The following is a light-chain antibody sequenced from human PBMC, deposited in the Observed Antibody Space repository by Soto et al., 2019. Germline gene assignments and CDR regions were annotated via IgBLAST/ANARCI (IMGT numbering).Light chain of an antibody. J-gene: IGKJ4*01. CDR3: LQRSNWLT. CDR1: QSVTNRY. Sequence: ESVLTQSPGTLSLSPGERATLPCRASQSVTNRYFAWYQQRPGQAPRLLIYGASNRATGIPARFSGSGSGTDFTLTISSLEPEDSAVYYCLQRSNWLTFGGGTKVDIK. V-gene: IGKV3D-20*02. CDR2: GAS.